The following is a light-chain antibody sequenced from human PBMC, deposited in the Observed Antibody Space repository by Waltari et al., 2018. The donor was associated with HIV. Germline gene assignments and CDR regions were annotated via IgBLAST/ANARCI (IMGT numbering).Light chain of an antibody. V-gene: IGLV1-47*01. J-gene: IGLJ2*01. CDR1: DSNIGRNY. Sequence: QSVLTQPPSASGTPGQRVSISCSGTDSNIGRNYVYWYQQVAGTAPKLLIYRDNSRPSGVSDRFPGSKSGSSASLAISGLRSEDEAAYFCAVWDDSLTGVIFGGKTKLTVL. CDR2: RDN. CDR3: AVWDDSLTGVI.